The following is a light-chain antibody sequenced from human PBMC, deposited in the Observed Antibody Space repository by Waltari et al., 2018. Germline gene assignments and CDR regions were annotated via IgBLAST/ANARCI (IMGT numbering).Light chain of an antibody. V-gene: IGKV3-20*01. CDR2: GAS. Sequence: VLTQSPGTLSLSLGERVTLSCRASQSVSNNYLAWYQQKPGQAPRLLIYGASSRATGIPDRFSGSGSGTDFTLTISRLEPEDFAVYYCQQYGSSPLTFGQGTKVEIK. CDR1: QSVSNNY. J-gene: IGKJ1*01. CDR3: QQYGSSPLT.